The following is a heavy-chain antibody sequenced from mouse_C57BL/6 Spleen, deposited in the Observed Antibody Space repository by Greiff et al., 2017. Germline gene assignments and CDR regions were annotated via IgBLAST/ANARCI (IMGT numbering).Heavy chain of an antibody. V-gene: IGHV5-6*01. CDR2: ISSGGSYT. D-gene: IGHD1-1*01. CDR1: GFTFSSYG. Sequence: EVQGVESGGDLVKPGGSLKLSCAASGFTFSSYGMSWVRQTPDKRLEWVATISSGGSYTYYPDSVKGRFTISRDNAKNTLYLQMSSLKSEDTAMYYCASEYYYGSSYWYFDVWGTGTTVTVSS. CDR3: ASEYYYGSSYWYFDV. J-gene: IGHJ1*03.